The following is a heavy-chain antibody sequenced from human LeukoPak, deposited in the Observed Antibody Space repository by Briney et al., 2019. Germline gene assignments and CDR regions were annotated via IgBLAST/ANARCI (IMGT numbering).Heavy chain of an antibody. CDR3: ARDRSSGWSLLGY. CDR1: GGTFSSYA. CDR2: IIPIFGTA. Sequence: SVNVSCKASGGTFSSYAISWVRQAPGQGLEWMGGIIPIFGTANYAQKFQGRVTITADESTSTAYMELSSLRSEDTAVYYCARDRSSGWSLLGYWGQGTLVTVSS. D-gene: IGHD6-19*01. V-gene: IGHV1-69*01. J-gene: IGHJ4*02.